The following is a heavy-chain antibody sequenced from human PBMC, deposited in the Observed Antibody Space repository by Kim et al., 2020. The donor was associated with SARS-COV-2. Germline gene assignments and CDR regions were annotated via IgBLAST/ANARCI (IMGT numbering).Heavy chain of an antibody. CDR3: ARGSIVVVTAIPDAFDI. D-gene: IGHD2-21*02. V-gene: IGHV1-18*01. CDR1: GYTFTSYG. CDR2: ISAYNGNT. Sequence: ASVKVSCKASGYTFTSYGISWVRQAPGQGLEWMGWISAYNGNTNYAQKLQGRVTMTTDTSTSTAYMELRSLRSDDTAVYYCARGSIVVVTAIPDAFDIWGQGTMVTVSS. J-gene: IGHJ3*02.